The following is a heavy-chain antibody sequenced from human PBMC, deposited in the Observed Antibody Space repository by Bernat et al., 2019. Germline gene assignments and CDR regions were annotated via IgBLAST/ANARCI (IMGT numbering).Heavy chain of an antibody. J-gene: IGHJ4*02. CDR1: GFTVSSNY. D-gene: IGHD6-13*01. CDR2: IYSGGST. CDR3: ARAGSSKDFDY. Sequence: EVQLVESGGGLVQPGGSLRLSCAASGFTVSSNYMSWVRQTPGKGLEWVSVIYSGGSTYYADSVKGRFTISRDNSKNTLYLQMNSLRAEDTAVYYCARAGSSKDFDYWGQGTLVTVSS. V-gene: IGHV3-66*01.